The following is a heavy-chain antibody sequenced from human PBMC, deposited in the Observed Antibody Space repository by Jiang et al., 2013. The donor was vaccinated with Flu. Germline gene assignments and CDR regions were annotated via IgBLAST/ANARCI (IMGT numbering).Heavy chain of an antibody. CDR1: GYTFTSYG. Sequence: GAEVKKPGASVKVSCKASGYTFTSYGISWVRQAPGQGLEWMGWISAYNGNTNYAQKLQGRVTMTTDTSTSTAYMELSSLRSEDTAVYYCARKIGYCSSTSCRKTSNWFDPWGQGTLVTVSS. CDR3: ARKIGYCSSTSCRKTSNWFDP. J-gene: IGHJ5*02. CDR2: ISAYNGNT. D-gene: IGHD2-2*01. V-gene: IGHV1-18*01.